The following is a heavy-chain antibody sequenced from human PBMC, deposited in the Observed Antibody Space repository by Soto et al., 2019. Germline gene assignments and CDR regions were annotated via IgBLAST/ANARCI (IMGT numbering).Heavy chain of an antibody. J-gene: IGHJ6*02. Sequence: GGSLRLSCAASGFTFSSYAMHWVRQAPGKGLEWVAVISYDGSNKYYADSVKGRFTISRDNSKNTLYLQMNSLRAEDTAVYYCARDYAWGSSSSLGAYGMDVWGQGTTVTVSS. CDR2: ISYDGSNK. CDR3: ARDYAWGSSSSLGAYGMDV. CDR1: GFTFSSYA. V-gene: IGHV3-30-3*01. D-gene: IGHD6-6*01.